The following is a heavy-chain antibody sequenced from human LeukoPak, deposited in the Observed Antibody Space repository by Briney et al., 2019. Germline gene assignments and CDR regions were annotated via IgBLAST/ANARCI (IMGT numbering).Heavy chain of an antibody. D-gene: IGHD4-17*01. CDR1: GGTFSSYA. V-gene: IGHV1-69*05. CDR3: ASGAVTEIPWYFDL. CDR2: IIPIFGTA. J-gene: IGHJ2*01. Sequence: SVKVSCKASGGTFSSYAISWVRQAPGQGLEWMGRIIPIFGTANYARKFQGRVTITTDESTSTAYMELSSLRSEDTAVYYCASGAVTEIPWYFDLWGRGTLVTVSS.